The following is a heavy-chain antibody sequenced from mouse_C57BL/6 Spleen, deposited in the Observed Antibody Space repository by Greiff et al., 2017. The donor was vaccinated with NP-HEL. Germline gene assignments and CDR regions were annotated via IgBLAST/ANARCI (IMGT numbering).Heavy chain of an antibody. CDR2: INPYNGGT. V-gene: IGHV1-19*01. CDR1: GYTFTDYY. Sequence: EVQLQQSGPVLVKPGASVKMSCKASGYTFTDYYMNWVKQSHGKSLEWIGVINPYNGGTSYNQKFQGKATLTVDKSSSTAYMELNSLTSEDSAVYYCAYGSNSFDYWGQGTTLTVSS. D-gene: IGHD1-1*01. CDR3: AYGSNSFDY. J-gene: IGHJ2*01.